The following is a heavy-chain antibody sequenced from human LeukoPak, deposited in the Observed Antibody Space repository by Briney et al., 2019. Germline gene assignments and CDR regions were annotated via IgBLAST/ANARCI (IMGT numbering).Heavy chain of an antibody. Sequence: RASVKVSCKASGYTFTGYYMHWVRQAPGQGLEWMGRINPNSGGTNYAQKFQGRVTMTRDTSISTAYMELSRLRSDDTAVYYCARQAFWSGYYPYWGQGTLVTVSS. J-gene: IGHJ4*02. CDR1: GYTFTGYY. V-gene: IGHV1-2*06. D-gene: IGHD3-3*01. CDR3: ARQAFWSGYYPY. CDR2: INPNSGGT.